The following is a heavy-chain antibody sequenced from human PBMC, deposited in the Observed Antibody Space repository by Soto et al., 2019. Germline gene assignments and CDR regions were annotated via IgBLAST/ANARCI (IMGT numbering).Heavy chain of an antibody. CDR1: GGSFSGYY. Sequence: QVQLQQWGAGLLKPSETLSLTCAVYGGSFSGYYWSWIRQPPGKGLEWIGEINHSGSTNYNPSLKSRVTISVDTSKNQGSRKRSAVTAADTAVYYCARGLSATVVTDDYWGQGTLVTVSS. CDR3: ARGLSATVVTDDY. J-gene: IGHJ4*02. D-gene: IGHD4-17*01. CDR2: INHSGST. V-gene: IGHV4-34*01.